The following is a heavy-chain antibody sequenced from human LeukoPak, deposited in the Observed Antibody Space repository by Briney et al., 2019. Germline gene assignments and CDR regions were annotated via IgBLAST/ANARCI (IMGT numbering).Heavy chain of an antibody. D-gene: IGHD2-2*01. CDR1: GYTFTNYA. CDR3: ARPHCSSTDCHPPEWFDP. Sequence: ASVRVSCKTSGYTFTNYAMNWVRQAPGQGLEWMGWMNPNSGNTVYVQKFQGRVTMTRNTSISTAYMELSSLRSEDTAVYYCARPHCSSTDCHPPEWFDPWGQGTLVTVSS. J-gene: IGHJ5*02. CDR2: MNPNSGNT. V-gene: IGHV1-8*01.